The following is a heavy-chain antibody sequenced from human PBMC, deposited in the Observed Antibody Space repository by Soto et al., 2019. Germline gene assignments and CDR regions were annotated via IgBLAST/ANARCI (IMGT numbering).Heavy chain of an antibody. CDR2: IFYSGST. Sequence: QVLLRESGPGLVKPSETLSLTCSVSGGSISSVGSYMSWIRQHPGKGLEWIGYIFYSGSTYYSPSLGSRVTSSRDMSKNQFSLTLTSVTAAATAVYYGAKDLSGWQLGNWGQGTLVTVSS. D-gene: IGHD6-19*01. V-gene: IGHV4-31*03. CDR1: GGSISSVGSY. CDR3: AKDLSGWQLGN. J-gene: IGHJ4*02.